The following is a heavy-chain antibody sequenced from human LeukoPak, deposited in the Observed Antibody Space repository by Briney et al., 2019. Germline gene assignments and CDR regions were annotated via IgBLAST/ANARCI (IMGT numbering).Heavy chain of an antibody. J-gene: IGHJ3*02. D-gene: IGHD3-22*01. CDR3: ARASMIAHHAFDI. CDR1: GGSISSHY. V-gene: IGHV4-59*11. Sequence: KPSETLSLTCTVSGGSISSHYWSWIRQPPGKGLEWIGYIYYSRSTKSHPSLKSRVTISVDTSKNQFSLNLSSVTAADTAVYYCARASMIAHHAFDIWGRGTMVTVSS. CDR2: IYYSRST.